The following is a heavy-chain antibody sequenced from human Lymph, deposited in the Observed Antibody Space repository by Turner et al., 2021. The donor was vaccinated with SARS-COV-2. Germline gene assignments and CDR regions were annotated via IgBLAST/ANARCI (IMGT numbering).Heavy chain of an antibody. Sequence: EVQLVEPGGGLLQPGGSLRLSCAASVFTVSSNYMSWVRQAPGKGLEWVSVIYSGGSTYYADSVKGRFTISRDNSKNTLYLQMNSLRAEDTAVYYCARVLPYGDYFDYWGQGTLVTVSS. D-gene: IGHD4-17*01. CDR2: IYSGGST. J-gene: IGHJ4*02. CDR1: VFTVSSNY. V-gene: IGHV3-53*01. CDR3: ARVLPYGDYFDY.